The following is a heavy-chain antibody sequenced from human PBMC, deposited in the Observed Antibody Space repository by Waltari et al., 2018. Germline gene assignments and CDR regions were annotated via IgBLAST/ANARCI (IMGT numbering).Heavy chain of an antibody. CDR3: ARQRITMVRGVRAHWGYFDY. V-gene: IGHV4-34*01. Sequence: QVQLQQWGAGLLKPSETLSLTCAVYGGSFIGYYWSWIRQPPGKGRGWIGEINHSGSTNYNPSLKSLVTISVDTAKNQFSLKLSSVTAADTAVYYCARQRITMVRGVRAHWGYFDYWGQGTLVTVSS. D-gene: IGHD3-10*01. J-gene: IGHJ4*02. CDR1: GGSFIGYY. CDR2: INHSGST.